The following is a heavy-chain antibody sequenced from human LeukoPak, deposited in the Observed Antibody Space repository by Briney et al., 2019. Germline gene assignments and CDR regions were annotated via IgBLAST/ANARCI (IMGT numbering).Heavy chain of an antibody. V-gene: IGHV4-34*01. D-gene: IGHD5-18*01. CDR3: ARGRGYDVTAMAPYYFDY. CDR2: INHSGST. Sequence: PGGSLRLSCAASGFTFSNYAMSWVRQAPGKGLEWIGEINHSGSTNYNPSLKSRVTISVDTSKNQFSLKLSSVTAADTAVYYCARGRGYDVTAMAPYYFDYWGQGTLVTVSS. J-gene: IGHJ4*02. CDR1: GFTFSNYA.